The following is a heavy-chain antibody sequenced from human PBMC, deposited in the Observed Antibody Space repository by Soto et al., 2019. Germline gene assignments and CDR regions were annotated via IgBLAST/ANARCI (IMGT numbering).Heavy chain of an antibody. D-gene: IGHD2-15*01. J-gene: IGHJ6*02. CDR1: GYTFSDYY. V-gene: IGHV1-2*02. CDR3: AKGSPYCSGGSCYSIYYYGMDV. Sequence: ASVKVSCKASGYTFSDYYIHWVRQAPGQGLEWMGWINPNSGGTKYAPKFQGGVTMTRDTSITTAYMELSRLRSGDTAVYYCAKGSPYCSGGSCYSIYYYGMDVWGQGTTVTV. CDR2: INPNSGGT.